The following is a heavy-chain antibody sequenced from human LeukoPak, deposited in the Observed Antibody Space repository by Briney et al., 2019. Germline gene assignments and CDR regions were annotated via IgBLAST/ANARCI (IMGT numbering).Heavy chain of an antibody. Sequence: SETLSLTCTVSGGSISSGSYYWGWIRQPPGKGLEWIGSIYYSGNTYYNPSLKSRVTISVDTSKNQFSLKLSSVTAADTAVYYCARHYDFWSGYLGAFDIWGQGTMVTVS. CDR2: IYYSGNT. CDR1: GGSISSGSYY. V-gene: IGHV4-39*01. J-gene: IGHJ3*02. CDR3: ARHYDFWSGYLGAFDI. D-gene: IGHD3-3*01.